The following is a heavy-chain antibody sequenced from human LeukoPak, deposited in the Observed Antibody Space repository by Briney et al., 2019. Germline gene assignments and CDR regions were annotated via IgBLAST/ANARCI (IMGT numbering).Heavy chain of an antibody. CDR2: ISGTSTYI. D-gene: IGHD5-24*01. V-gene: IGHV3-21*01. CDR3: VRDHQLRDPGC. J-gene: IGHJ4*02. Sequence: PGGSLRLSCAASGFTFDKYFIHWVRQAPGKGLDWVSSISGTSTYIDYADSVKGRFTISRDNAKNSLYLQMNSLRVEDTAVYYCVRDHQLRDPGCWGQGTLVTVSS. CDR1: GFTFDKYF.